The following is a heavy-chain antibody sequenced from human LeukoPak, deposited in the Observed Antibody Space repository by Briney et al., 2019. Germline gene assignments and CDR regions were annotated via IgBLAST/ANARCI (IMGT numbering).Heavy chain of an antibody. CDR2: IYYSGST. D-gene: IGHD5-12*01. J-gene: IGHJ4*02. V-gene: IGHV4-39*07. CDR1: GGSISSSSYY. CDR3: ARGSGDSGYDVNYFDY. Sequence: PSETLSLTCTVSGGSISSSSYYWGWIRQPPGKGLEWIGSIYYSGSTYYNPSLKSRVTISVDTSKNQFSLKLSSVTAADTAVYYCARGSGDSGYDVNYFDYWGQGTLVTVSS.